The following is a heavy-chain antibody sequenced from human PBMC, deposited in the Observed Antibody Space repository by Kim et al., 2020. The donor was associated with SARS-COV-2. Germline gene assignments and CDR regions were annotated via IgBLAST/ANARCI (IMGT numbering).Heavy chain of an antibody. V-gene: IGHV4-31*03. D-gene: IGHD1-26*01. CDR2: IYYSGST. CDR1: GGSISSGGYY. CDR3: ARVYSGSYSGAFDY. J-gene: IGHJ4*02. Sequence: SETLSLTCTVSGGSISSGGYYWSWIRQHPGKGLEWIGYIYYSGSTYYNPSLKSRVTISVDTSKNQFSLKLSSVTAADTAVYYCARVYSGSYSGAFDYWGQGTLVTVSS.